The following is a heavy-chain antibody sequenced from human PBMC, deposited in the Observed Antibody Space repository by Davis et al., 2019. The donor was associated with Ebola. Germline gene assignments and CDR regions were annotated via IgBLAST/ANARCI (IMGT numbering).Heavy chain of an antibody. J-gene: IGHJ6*02. D-gene: IGHD3-3*01. CDR2: IYYSGST. CDR1: GGSFSGYY. CDR3: AREVIFGVVIIIYYGMDV. V-gene: IGHV4-34*01. Sequence: SETLSLTCAVYGGSFSGYYWSWIRQPPGKGLEWIGSIYYSGSTYYNPSLKSRVTISVDTSKNQFSLKLSSVTAADTAVYYCAREVIFGVVIIIYYGMDVWGQGTTVTVSS.